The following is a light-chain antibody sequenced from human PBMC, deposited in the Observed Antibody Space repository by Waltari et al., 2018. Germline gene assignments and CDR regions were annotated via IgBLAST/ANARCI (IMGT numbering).Light chain of an antibody. CDR2: KAS. Sequence: DLQMTQTPSTLSASVGHRLTITCRASQNIGSWLAWYQHKPGRAPKLLIYKASTLETGVPSRFSGSGSGTEFTLSISSLQPDDFATYYCQRYNTYPRTFGQGTKVEIK. V-gene: IGKV1-5*03. CDR3: QRYNTYPRT. J-gene: IGKJ1*01. CDR1: QNIGSW.